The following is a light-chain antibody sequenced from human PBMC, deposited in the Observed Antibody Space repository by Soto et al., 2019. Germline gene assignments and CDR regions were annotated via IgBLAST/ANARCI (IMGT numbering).Light chain of an antibody. J-gene: IGKJ1*01. CDR3: QHYSGYSRT. Sequence: DIQMTQSPSTLSASVGDRVTITCRASQSISSWLAWYQQKPGKAPKLLIYHASSSESGVPSRFSGSGSGTEFTLTISSLQPDDFATYYCQHYSGYSRTFGQGTKV. CDR1: QSISSW. CDR2: HAS. V-gene: IGKV1-5*01.